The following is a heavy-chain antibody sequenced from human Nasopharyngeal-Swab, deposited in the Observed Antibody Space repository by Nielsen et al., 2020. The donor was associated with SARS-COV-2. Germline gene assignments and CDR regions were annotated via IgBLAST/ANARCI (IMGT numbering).Heavy chain of an antibody. V-gene: IGHV4-38-2*02. Sequence: SETLSLTCTVSGYSISSGYYWGWIRQPPGTGLEWIGSIYHSGSTYYNPSLKSRVTISVDTSKNQFSLKLSSVTAADTAVYYCARVYCGGDCYSLGERYYFDYWGQGTLVTVSS. D-gene: IGHD2-21*02. CDR3: ARVYCGGDCYSLGERYYFDY. CDR1: GYSISSGYY. CDR2: IYHSGST. J-gene: IGHJ4*02.